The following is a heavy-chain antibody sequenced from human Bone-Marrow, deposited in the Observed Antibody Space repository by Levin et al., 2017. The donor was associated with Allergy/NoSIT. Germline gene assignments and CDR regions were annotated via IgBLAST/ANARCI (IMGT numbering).Heavy chain of an antibody. V-gene: IGHV3-53*01. CDR1: GFTVSSNY. J-gene: IGHJ3*02. CDR2: IYSGGST. CDR3: ARRVQHYYDSSGFHDAFDI. Sequence: GESLKISCAASGFTVSSNYMSWVRQAPGKGLEWVSVIYSGGSTYYADSVKGRFTISRDNSKNTLYLQMNSLRAEDTAVYYCARRVQHYYDSSGFHDAFDIWGQGTMVTVSS. D-gene: IGHD3-22*01.